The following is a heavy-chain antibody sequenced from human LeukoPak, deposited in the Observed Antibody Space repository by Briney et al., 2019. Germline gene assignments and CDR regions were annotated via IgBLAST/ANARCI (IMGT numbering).Heavy chain of an antibody. V-gene: IGHV3-21*01. J-gene: IGHJ6*02. CDR2: ISSSSSYI. Sequence: GGSLRLSCAASGFTFSSYSMNWVRQAPGKGLEWVSSISSSSSYIYYADPVKGRFTISRDNAKNSLYLQMNSLRAEDTAVYYCARAVIRGMDVWGQGTTVTVSS. CDR1: GFTFSSYS. D-gene: IGHD4-23*01. CDR3: ARAVIRGMDV.